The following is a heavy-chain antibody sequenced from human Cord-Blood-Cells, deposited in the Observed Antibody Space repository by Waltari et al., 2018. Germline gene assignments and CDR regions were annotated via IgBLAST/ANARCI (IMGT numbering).Heavy chain of an antibody. D-gene: IGHD2-2*01. CDR2: IYHSGST. V-gene: IGHV4-38-2*02. CDR1: GYSIRRGYY. CDR3: ASGVVVPANYWFDP. Sequence: QVQLQESGPGLVKPSETLSLTCTVSGYSIRRGYYWGWLRQPPGKGLEWIGSIYHSGSTYYNPSLKSRVTISVDTSKNQFSLKLSSVTAADTAVYYCASGVVVPANYWFDPWGQGTLVTVSS. J-gene: IGHJ5*02.